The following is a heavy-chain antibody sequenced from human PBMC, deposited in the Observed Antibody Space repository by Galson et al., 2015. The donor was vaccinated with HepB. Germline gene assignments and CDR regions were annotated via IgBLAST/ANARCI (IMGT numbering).Heavy chain of an antibody. CDR2: IYWDDDK. CDR1: DFSFSTSTVG. Sequence: PALVKPTQTLTLTCTFSDFSFSTSTVGVGWIRQPPGKALEWLALIYWDDDKRYSPSLRNRLTISKGTSENQVVLTMTDMDPVDTGIYYCSLAGMAVGATAYDIWGRGTMVTVSS. D-gene: IGHD2-15*01. J-gene: IGHJ3*02. V-gene: IGHV2-5*02. CDR3: SLAGMAVGATAYDI.